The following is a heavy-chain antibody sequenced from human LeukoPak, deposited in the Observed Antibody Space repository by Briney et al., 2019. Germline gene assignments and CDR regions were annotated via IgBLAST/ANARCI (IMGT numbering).Heavy chain of an antibody. CDR1: GFTFSSYG. V-gene: IGHV3-48*03. D-gene: IGHD3-10*01. CDR2: ISSSGSTI. CDR3: ARANADVLWFGEYYYYMDV. J-gene: IGHJ6*03. Sequence: GGSLRLSCAASGFTFSSYGMNWVRQAPGKGLEWVSYISSSGSTIYYADSVKGRFTISRDNAKNSLYLQMNSLRAEDTAVYYCARANADVLWFGEYYYYMDVWGKGTTVTVSS.